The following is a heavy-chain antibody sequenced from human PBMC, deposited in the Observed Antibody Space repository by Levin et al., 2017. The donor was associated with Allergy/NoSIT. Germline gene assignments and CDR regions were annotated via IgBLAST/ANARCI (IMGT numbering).Heavy chain of an antibody. Sequence: PGGSLRLSCAASGFTFTNAWMSWVRQAPGKGLEWVGRIKSKTDGGATDYAAPVKGRFTISRDDSENTLYLQMSSLRTEDTAVYYCTTRPGFCSSSSCMAYCGQGTLVTVSS. CDR2: IKSKTDGGAT. D-gene: IGHD2-2*01. V-gene: IGHV3-15*01. CDR1: GFTFTNAW. CDR3: TTRPGFCSSSSCMAY. J-gene: IGHJ4*02.